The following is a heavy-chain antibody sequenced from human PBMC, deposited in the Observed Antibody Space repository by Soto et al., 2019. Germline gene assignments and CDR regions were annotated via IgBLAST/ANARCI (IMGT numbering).Heavy chain of an antibody. CDR3: ARAGAYDSWSGYTSQYYYYAMDV. Sequence: QTRSLTCAISGDSVSSNSAAWNWIRQSPSRGREWLGRTYYRSKWYNDYAVSVKSRITNNPDTSKKHFSLQLNSVTPEDPAVYYCARAGAYDSWSGYTSQYYYYAMDVWGQGTTVTVS. J-gene: IGHJ6*02. D-gene: IGHD3-3*01. V-gene: IGHV6-1*01. CDR2: TYYRSKWYN. CDR1: GDSVSSNSAA.